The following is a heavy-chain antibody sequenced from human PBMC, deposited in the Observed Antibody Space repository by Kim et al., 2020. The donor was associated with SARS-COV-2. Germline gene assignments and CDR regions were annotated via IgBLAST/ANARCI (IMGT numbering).Heavy chain of an antibody. CDR1: GGSISSYY. CDR3: ARALGTFGGVIYDAFDI. Sequence: SETLSLTCTVSGGSISSYYWSWIRQPPGKGLEWIGYIYYSGSTNYNPSLKSRVTISVDTSKNQFSLKLSSVTAADTAVYYCARALGTFGGVIYDAFDIWGQGTMVTVSS. CDR2: IYYSGST. J-gene: IGHJ3*02. D-gene: IGHD3-16*02. V-gene: IGHV4-59*01.